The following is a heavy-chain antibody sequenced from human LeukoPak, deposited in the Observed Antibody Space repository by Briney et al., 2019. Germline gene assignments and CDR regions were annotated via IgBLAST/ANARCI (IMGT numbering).Heavy chain of an antibody. Sequence: ASVKVSCKASGYIFTTYGISWVRQAPGQGLEWMGWISGYNDDTNYAQKLQGRVTMTTDASTSTAYMELRSLTSDDTAVYYCARDHGFSGGSYFDTFDIWGRGTMVTVSS. CDR3: ARDHGFSGGSYFDTFDI. D-gene: IGHD1-26*01. CDR1: GYIFTTYG. J-gene: IGHJ3*02. CDR2: ISGYNDDT. V-gene: IGHV1-18*01.